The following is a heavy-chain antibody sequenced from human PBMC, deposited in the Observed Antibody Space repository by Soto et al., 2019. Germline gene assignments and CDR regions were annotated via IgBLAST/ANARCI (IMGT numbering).Heavy chain of an antibody. Sequence: SETMSLTCNVSGVAVSSGGYYWSWIRQHPGKGLEWLGYVYYSGSTYYNPSLRSRLTISIDTSTNQFSLKLGSVTAADTAVYYCASSSGYYGSGSSYYYFDSWGQGTLVTVSS. V-gene: IGHV4-31*03. CDR3: ASSSGYYGSGSSYYYFDS. J-gene: IGHJ4*02. CDR2: VYYSGST. D-gene: IGHD3-10*01. CDR1: GVAVSSGGYY.